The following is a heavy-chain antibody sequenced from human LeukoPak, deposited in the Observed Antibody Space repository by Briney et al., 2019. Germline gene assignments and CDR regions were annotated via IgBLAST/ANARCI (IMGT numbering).Heavy chain of an antibody. V-gene: IGHV1-18*01. D-gene: IGHD6-13*01. CDR3: ARLPGIAAAGAIYYYYYYYMDV. Sequence: EASVKVSCKASGYTFTSYGISWVRQAPGQGLEWMGWISAYNGNTNYAQKLQGRVTMTTDTSTSTAYMELRSVRSDDTAVYYCARLPGIAAAGAIYYYYYYYMDVWGKGTTVTVSS. CDR1: GYTFTSYG. J-gene: IGHJ6*03. CDR2: ISAYNGNT.